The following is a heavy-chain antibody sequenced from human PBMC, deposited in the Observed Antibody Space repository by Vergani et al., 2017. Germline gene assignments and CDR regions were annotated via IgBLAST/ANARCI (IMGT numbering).Heavy chain of an antibody. J-gene: IGHJ6*02. D-gene: IGHD1-14*01. V-gene: IGHV4-34*01. CDR2: INHSGST. CDR1: GGSFSGYY. Sequence: QVQLQQWGAGLLKPSETLSLTCAVSGGSFSGYYWSWIRQPPGKGLEWMGEINHSGSTNYNPSRKSLVTISVATSKNQFSLKLSSVTAADTAVYYCARGLRYYYGMDVWGQGTTVTVSS. CDR3: ARGLRYYYGMDV.